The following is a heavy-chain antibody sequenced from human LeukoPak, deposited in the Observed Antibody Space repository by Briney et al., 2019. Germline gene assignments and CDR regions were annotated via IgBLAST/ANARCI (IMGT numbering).Heavy chain of an antibody. J-gene: IGHJ4*02. CDR1: GFTFSSDN. D-gene: IGHD3-16*02. V-gene: IGHV3-48*02. Sequence: GGSLRLYCAASGFTFSSDNMNWVRQAPGKGPEWVAYISTGSSAIYYAASVKGRFTISRDNAKNSLYLQMSGLRDEDTAVYYCARGVNSFGGIIAHFDYWGQGTLVTVSS. CDR3: ARGVNSFGGIIAHFDY. CDR2: ISTGSSAI.